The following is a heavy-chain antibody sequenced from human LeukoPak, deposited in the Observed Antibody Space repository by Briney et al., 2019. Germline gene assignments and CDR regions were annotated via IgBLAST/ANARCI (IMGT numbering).Heavy chain of an antibody. Sequence: GRSLRLSCAASGFTFYDYALHWVRQAPGKGREWGSGISWNSGSIGYADSVKGRFTISRDNAKNSLYLQMNSLRAEDTALYYCAKDNRGDPLGYYYYMDVWGKGTTVTVSS. J-gene: IGHJ6*03. D-gene: IGHD4-17*01. V-gene: IGHV3-9*01. CDR2: ISWNSGSI. CDR1: GFTFYDYA. CDR3: AKDNRGDPLGYYYYMDV.